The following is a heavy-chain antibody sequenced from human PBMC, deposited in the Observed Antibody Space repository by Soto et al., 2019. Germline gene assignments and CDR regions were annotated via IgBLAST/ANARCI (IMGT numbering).Heavy chain of an antibody. Sequence: GGSLRLSCAASGFTFSSYAMSWVRQAPGKGLECFLVIIGSGGSIYYAVSVKGRFTISRDNSKNTLFLQMNSLRAEDTAVYYCSKYDSDYIWGSYRYLNYFDYWGQGTLVTVSS. CDR2: IIGSGGSI. D-gene: IGHD3-16*02. V-gene: IGHV3-23*01. CDR1: GFTFSSYA. CDR3: SKYDSDYIWGSYRYLNYFDY. J-gene: IGHJ4*02.